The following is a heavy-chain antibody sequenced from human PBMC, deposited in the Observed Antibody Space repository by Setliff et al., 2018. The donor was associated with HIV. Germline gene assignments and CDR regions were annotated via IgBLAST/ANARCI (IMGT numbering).Heavy chain of an antibody. CDR2: IYYSGST. CDR3: ASTTRLDYFDY. CDR1: GGSISSHY. Sequence: SETLSLTCTVSGGSISSHYWGWIRQPPGKGLQWIGYIYYSGSTNYNPSLKSRVTISVDTSKKQFSLKLSSVIAADTAVYYCASTTRLDYFDYWGQGTLVTVS. V-gene: IGHV4-59*08. J-gene: IGHJ4*02. D-gene: IGHD3-9*01.